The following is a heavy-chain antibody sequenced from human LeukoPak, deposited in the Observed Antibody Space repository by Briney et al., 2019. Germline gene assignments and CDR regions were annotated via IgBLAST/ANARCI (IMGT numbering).Heavy chain of an antibody. V-gene: IGHV4-61*02. D-gene: IGHD5-18*01. CDR1: GGSISSGSYY. Sequence: SQTLSLTCTVSGGSISSGSYYWSWIRQPAGKGLERIGRIYTSGSTNYNPSLKSRVTISVDTSKNQFSLKLSSVTAADTAVYYCARSPRWGYGSDYYYGMDVWGQGTTVTVSS. CDR2: IYTSGST. CDR3: ARSPRWGYGSDYYYGMDV. J-gene: IGHJ6*02.